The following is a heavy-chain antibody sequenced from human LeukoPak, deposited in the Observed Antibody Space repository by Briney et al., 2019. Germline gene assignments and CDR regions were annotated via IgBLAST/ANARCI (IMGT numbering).Heavy chain of an antibody. J-gene: IGHJ6*02. V-gene: IGHV3-21*01. CDR3: ARDQWLVHPEGVDYYYGMDV. D-gene: IGHD6-19*01. CDR2: ISSSSSYI. Sequence: GGSPRLSCAASGFTFSSYSMNWVRQAPGKGLEWVSSISSSSSYIYYADSVKGRFTISRDNAKNSLYLQMNSLRAEDTAVYYCARDQWLVHPEGVDYYYGMDVWGQGTTVTVSS. CDR1: GFTFSSYS.